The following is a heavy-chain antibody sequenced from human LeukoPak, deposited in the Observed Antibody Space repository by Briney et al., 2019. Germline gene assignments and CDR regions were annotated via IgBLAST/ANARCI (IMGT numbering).Heavy chain of an antibody. CDR1: GFTFSSYW. CDR3: ARTYYDILTGYNPYFDY. CDR2: ITASSTAI. Sequence: PGGSLRLSCAASGFTFSSYWMNWVRQAPGKGLEWVSSITASSTAIYSADSVKGRFTISRDNAKNLLYLQMNSLRAEDTAVYYCARTYYDILTGYNPYFDYWGQGILVTVSS. J-gene: IGHJ4*02. D-gene: IGHD3-9*01. V-gene: IGHV3-21*01.